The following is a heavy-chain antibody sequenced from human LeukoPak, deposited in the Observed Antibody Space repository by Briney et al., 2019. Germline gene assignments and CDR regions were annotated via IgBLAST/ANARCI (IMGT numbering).Heavy chain of an antibody. CDR1: GFTFSSSA. CDR3: AKSYRFFDY. V-gene: IGHV3-23*01. D-gene: IGHD2-2*01. CDR2: ISGSGVSI. J-gene: IGHJ4*02. Sequence: GGSLRLSCAASGFTFSSSAMGWVRQAPGKGLEWISSISGSGVSIYYGDSVQGRFTTSRDNSRNTLYLQMNGLRAEDTAVYFCAKSYRFFDYWGQGTLVTVSS.